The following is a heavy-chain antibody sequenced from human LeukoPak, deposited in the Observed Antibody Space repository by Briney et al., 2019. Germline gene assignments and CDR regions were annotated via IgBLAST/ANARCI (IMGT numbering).Heavy chain of an antibody. J-gene: IGHJ4*02. D-gene: IGHD4-11*01. V-gene: IGHV4-61*02. CDR3: ASHTVTTGGAFGY. CDR2: MYTSGST. Sequence: PSETLSLTCTVSGASISSGSYYWSWIRQPAGKGLEWIGRMYTSGSTNYNPSLKSRVTISVDTSRNQFSLKLNSVTAADTAVYYCASHTVTTGGAFGYWGQGALVSVSS. CDR1: GASISSGSYY.